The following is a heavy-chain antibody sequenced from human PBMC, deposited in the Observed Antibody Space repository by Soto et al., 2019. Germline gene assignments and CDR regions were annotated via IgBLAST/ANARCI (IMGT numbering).Heavy chain of an antibody. J-gene: IGHJ5*01. CDR2: IYYSGST. V-gene: IGHV4-59*01. CDR1: GGSISSYY. D-gene: IGHD3-10*01. CDR3: ARGTKSGYYGSGIAWFDS. Sequence: PSETLSLTCTVSGGSISSYYWSWIRQPPGKGLEWIGYIYYSGSTNYNPSLKSRVTISVDTSKNQFSPKLSSVTAADTAVYYCARGTKSGYYGSGIAWFDSWAQGTLVPVSS.